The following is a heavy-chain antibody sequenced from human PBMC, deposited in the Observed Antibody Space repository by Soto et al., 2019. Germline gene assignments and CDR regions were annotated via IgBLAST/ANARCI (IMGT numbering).Heavy chain of an antibody. CDR2: ISSTTNYI. V-gene: IGHV3-21*01. Sequence: LRLSFAASGFTFSRYSMNWVRQAPGKGLEWVSSISSTTNYIYYADSMKGRFTVSRDNAKNSVYLDMNSLSAEDTAVYYCARESEDLTSNFDYWGQGTLVTVSS. J-gene: IGHJ4*02. CDR1: GFTFSRYS. CDR3: ARESEDLTSNFDY.